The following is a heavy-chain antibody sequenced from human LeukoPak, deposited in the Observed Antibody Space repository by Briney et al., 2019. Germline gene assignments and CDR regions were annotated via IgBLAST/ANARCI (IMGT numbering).Heavy chain of an antibody. V-gene: IGHV4-59*08. CDR3: ARQSPYYYGSGSPDY. J-gene: IGHJ4*02. Sequence: SETLSLTCIVAGGSISRYYGSWIRQPPGKGPEWIGYIYYSGSTNYNPSLKSRATISVDTSKNQFSLNLRSVTAADTAVYYCARQSPYYYGSGSPDYWGQGTLLTVSS. CDR1: GGSISRYY. CDR2: IYYSGST. D-gene: IGHD3-10*01.